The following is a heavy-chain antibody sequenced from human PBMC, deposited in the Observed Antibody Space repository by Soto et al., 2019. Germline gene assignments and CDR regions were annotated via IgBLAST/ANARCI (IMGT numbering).Heavy chain of an antibody. D-gene: IGHD6-19*01. CDR3: ARQSSSGWYMDAFDI. J-gene: IGHJ3*02. V-gene: IGHV4-39*01. CDR1: GGSISSSSYY. CDR2: IYYSGST. Sequence: SETLSLTCTVSGGSISSSSYYWGWIRQPPGKGLEWIGSIYYSGSTYYNPSLKSRVTISVDTSKNQFSLKLSSVTAADTAVYYCARQSSSGWYMDAFDIWGQGXMVTV.